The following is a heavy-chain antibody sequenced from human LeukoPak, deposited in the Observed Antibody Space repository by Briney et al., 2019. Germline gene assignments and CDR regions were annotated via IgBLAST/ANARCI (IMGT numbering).Heavy chain of an antibody. D-gene: IGHD4-17*01. J-gene: IGHJ4*02. CDR3: AKDRSGYGDYDY. Sequence: PGGSLRLSCAASGFTFSSYGRGWVRRAPGKGLGWVAVISYDGSNKYYADSVNGPFTISTDNPKNTLYLQMNSLRAEDTAVYYCAKDRSGYGDYDYSGQGTLLTVSS. V-gene: IGHV3-30*18. CDR1: GFTFSSYG. CDR2: ISYDGSNK.